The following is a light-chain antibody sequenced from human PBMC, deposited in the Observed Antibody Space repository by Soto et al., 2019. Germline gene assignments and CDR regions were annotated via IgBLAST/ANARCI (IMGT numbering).Light chain of an antibody. V-gene: IGKV3-20*01. Sequence: EIVLTQSPGTLSLSPGERATLSCRASQTVSNSYIAWYQRKPGQAPRLLIDGASSMATGIPDRFSGSGSGTDFTLTISRLEPEDLAVDYYQQYGSSPWTFGQGTKVEIK. CDR3: QQYGSSPWT. CDR2: GAS. J-gene: IGKJ1*01. CDR1: QTVSNSY.